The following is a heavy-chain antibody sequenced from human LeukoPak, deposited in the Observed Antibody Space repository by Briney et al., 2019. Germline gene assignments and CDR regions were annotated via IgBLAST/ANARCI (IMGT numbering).Heavy chain of an antibody. CDR2: INPSGGST. J-gene: IGHJ4*02. Sequence: RGRSLRLSCAASGFTFSSYVMHWVRQAPGEGLEWMGIINPSGGSTSYAQKFQGRVTMTRDMSTSTVYMELSSLRSEDTAVYYCAREGNIVVVPAAMGDFDYWGQGTLVTVSS. CDR3: AREGNIVVVPAAMGDFDY. CDR1: GFTFSSYV. D-gene: IGHD2-2*01. V-gene: IGHV1-46*01.